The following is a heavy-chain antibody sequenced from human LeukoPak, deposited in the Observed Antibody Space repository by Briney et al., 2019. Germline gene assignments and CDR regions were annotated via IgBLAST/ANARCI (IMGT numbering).Heavy chain of an antibody. CDR2: INVSGGST. CDR3: AKRGPNLGHTNVAKSFDY. D-gene: IGHD1-1*01. CDR1: GFTFSSYS. V-gene: IGHV3-23*01. J-gene: IGHJ4*02. Sequence: GSLRLSCAASGFTFSSYSMSWVRKAPGQGLEWVSAINVSGGSTYYADSVRGRFTISRDDSKSTLYLQLNSLRVEDTAVYYCAKRGPNLGHTNVAKSFDYWGQGTLVTVSS.